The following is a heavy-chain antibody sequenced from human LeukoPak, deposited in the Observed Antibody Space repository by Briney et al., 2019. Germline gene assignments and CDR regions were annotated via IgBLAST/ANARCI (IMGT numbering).Heavy chain of an antibody. CDR3: ARGRGYNSFDY. Sequence: SETLSLTCAVYGGSFSGYYWSWIRQPPGKGLEWIGEINHSGGTNYSPSLKSRVTISVDTSKNQFSLKLTSVTAADTAVYYCARGRGYNSFDYWGQGTLVTVSS. J-gene: IGHJ4*02. CDR2: INHSGGT. D-gene: IGHD3-16*02. CDR1: GGSFSGYY. V-gene: IGHV4-34*01.